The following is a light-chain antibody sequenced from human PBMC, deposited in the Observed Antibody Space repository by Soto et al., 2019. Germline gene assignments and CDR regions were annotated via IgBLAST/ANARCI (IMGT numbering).Light chain of an antibody. Sequence: QSVLTQPPSVSAAPGQKVTISCSGSSSNIGNNYASWYQQLPGTAPKLLIYDNNKRPSGIPDRFSGSKSGTSATLGITGLQTGDEADYYCGTWDSSLSAVFGTGTKGTVL. J-gene: IGLJ1*01. CDR1: SSNIGNNY. CDR2: DNN. V-gene: IGLV1-51*01. CDR3: GTWDSSLSAV.